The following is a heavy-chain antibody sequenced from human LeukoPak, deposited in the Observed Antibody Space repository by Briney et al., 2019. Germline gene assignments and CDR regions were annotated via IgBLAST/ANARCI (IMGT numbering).Heavy chain of an antibody. Sequence: PSETLSLTCTVSGGSISSYYWSWIRQPPGKGLEWIGYIYYSGSTNYNPSLKSRVTISVDTSKNQFSLKLGSVTAADTAVYYCARATLTKSRTYYYYYMDVWGKGTTVTVSS. CDR3: ARATLTKSRTYYYYYMDV. V-gene: IGHV4-59*01. CDR1: GGSISSYY. CDR2: IYYSGST. J-gene: IGHJ6*03.